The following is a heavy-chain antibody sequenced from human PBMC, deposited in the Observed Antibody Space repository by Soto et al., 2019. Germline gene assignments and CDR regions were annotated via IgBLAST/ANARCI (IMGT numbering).Heavy chain of an antibody. Sequence: GASVKVSCKASGYTFTGYAMHWVRQAPGQGLEWMGGIIPIFGTANYAQKFQGRVTITADESTSTAYMELSSLRSEDTAVYYCARERSSSTDAFDIWGQGTMVTVSS. V-gene: IGHV1-69*13. D-gene: IGHD6-6*01. CDR1: GYTFTGYA. CDR2: IIPIFGTA. CDR3: ARERSSSTDAFDI. J-gene: IGHJ3*02.